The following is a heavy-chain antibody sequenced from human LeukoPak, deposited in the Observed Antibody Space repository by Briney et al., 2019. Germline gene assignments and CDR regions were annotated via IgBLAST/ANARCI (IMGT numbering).Heavy chain of an antibody. CDR2: ISGSGGST. V-gene: IGHV3-23*01. CDR3: AKDSRYYDLGYYYYYMDV. J-gene: IGHJ6*03. Sequence: GGSLRLSCAASGFTFSSYAMSWVRQAPGKGLEWVSAISGSGGSTYYADSVKGRFTISRDNSKNTLYLQMNSLRAEDTAVYYCAKDSRYYDLGYYYYYMDVWGKGTTVTVSS. CDR1: GFTFSSYA. D-gene: IGHD3-3*01.